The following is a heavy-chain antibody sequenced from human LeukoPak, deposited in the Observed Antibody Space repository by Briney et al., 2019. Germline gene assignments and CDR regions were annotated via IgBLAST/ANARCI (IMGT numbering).Heavy chain of an antibody. CDR1: GFTFSSYA. CDR3: ARDLIGEMATIKHPDY. J-gene: IGHJ4*02. D-gene: IGHD5-24*01. Sequence: PGGSLRLSCAASGFTFSSYAMSWVRQAPGKGLEWVSVIGGSGGSTYYADSVKGRFTISRDNAKNSLYLQMNSLRAEDTAVYYCARDLIGEMATIKHPDYWGQGTLVTVSS. CDR2: IGGSGGST. V-gene: IGHV3-23*01.